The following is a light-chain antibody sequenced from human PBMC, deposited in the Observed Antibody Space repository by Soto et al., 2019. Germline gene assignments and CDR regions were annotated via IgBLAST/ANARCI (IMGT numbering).Light chain of an antibody. J-gene: IGKJ2*01. CDR1: QSVSSSY. CDR3: QHYGSSPYT. V-gene: IGKV3-20*01. CDR2: GAS. Sequence: EIVLTQSPGTLSLSPGERATLSCRASQSVSSSYLAWYQQKPGQAPRLLIYGASSRATGIPDRFSGSGSGTDFTLTISRLEPEDFAVYFCQHYGSSPYTFGQGTKLEIE.